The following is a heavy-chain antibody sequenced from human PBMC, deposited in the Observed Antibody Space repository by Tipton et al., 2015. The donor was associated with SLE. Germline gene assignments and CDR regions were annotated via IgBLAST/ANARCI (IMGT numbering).Heavy chain of an antibody. D-gene: IGHD3-9*01. J-gene: IGHJ3*01. V-gene: IGHV4-61*02. CDR2: IYTSGST. CDR3: AAFRYCDDSGCMEAFDF. Sequence: TLSLTCTVSGGSFGSGGYYWTWVRQSAGKGLEFIGRIYTSGSTNYNPSLESRVTISVDTSKNQFSLNLSSVTAADTAVYYCAAFRYCDDSGCMEAFDFWGQGRMVTVSS. CDR1: GGSFGSGGYY.